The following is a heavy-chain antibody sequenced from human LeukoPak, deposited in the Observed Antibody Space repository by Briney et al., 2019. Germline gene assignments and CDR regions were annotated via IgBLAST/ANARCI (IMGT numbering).Heavy chain of an antibody. J-gene: IGHJ4*02. CDR1: GGPISSYY. V-gene: IGHV4-59*01. CDR3: ARDGRSYSAFDY. CDR2: IYYSGST. Sequence: SETLSLTCTVSGGPISSYYWSWIRQPPGKGLEWIGYIYYSGSTNYNPSLKSRVAISVDTSKNQFSLKLNSVTAADTAVYYCARDGRSYSAFDYWGQGTLVTVSS. D-gene: IGHD3-10*01.